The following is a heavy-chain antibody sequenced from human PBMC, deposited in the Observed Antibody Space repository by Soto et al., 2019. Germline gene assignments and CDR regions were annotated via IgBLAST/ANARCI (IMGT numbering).Heavy chain of an antibody. CDR3: AREWELPNYYGMDV. Sequence: GGALRLYCAASGFTVSSNYMSWVRQAAGKGLEWVSVIYSGGSTYYADSVKGRFTISRDNSKNTVHLQMNSLRAEDTAVYYCAREWELPNYYGMDVWGQGSTVTVSS. CDR2: IYSGGST. J-gene: IGHJ6*02. CDR1: GFTVSSNY. V-gene: IGHV3-53*01. D-gene: IGHD1-26*01.